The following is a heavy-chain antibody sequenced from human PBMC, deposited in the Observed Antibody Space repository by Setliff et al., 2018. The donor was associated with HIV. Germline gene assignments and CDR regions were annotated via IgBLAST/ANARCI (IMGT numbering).Heavy chain of an antibody. CDR1: GGSISSSSYY. CDR2: IYYSGSA. D-gene: IGHD2-2*01. Sequence: ETLSLTCTVSGGSISSSSYYWGWIRQPPGKGLEWIGSIYYSGSAYYSPSLKSRVTISVDTSKNQFSLKLSSVTAADTAVYYCARRKGYCSGPSCLEFSWFDPWGQGTLVTVS. V-gene: IGHV4-39*01. CDR3: ARRKGYCSGPSCLEFSWFDP. J-gene: IGHJ5*02.